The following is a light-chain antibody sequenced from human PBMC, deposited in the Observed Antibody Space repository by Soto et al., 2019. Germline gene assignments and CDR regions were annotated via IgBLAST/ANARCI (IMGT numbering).Light chain of an antibody. CDR3: SSHSSSSTADV. J-gene: IGLJ1*01. Sequence: QSVLTQPASVSGSPGQSIIISCTGTSSDVGAYNYVSWYQQHPGKAPKLMIYEVSNRPSGVSNHFSASKSGNMASLTISGLQAEDEADYYCSSHSSSSTADVFGSGTKVNVL. V-gene: IGLV2-14*01. CDR1: SSDVGAYNY. CDR2: EVS.